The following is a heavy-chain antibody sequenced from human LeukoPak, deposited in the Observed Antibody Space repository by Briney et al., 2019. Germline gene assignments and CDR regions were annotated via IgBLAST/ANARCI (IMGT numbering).Heavy chain of an antibody. CDR1: GGSIGSHY. D-gene: IGHD3-16*01. Sequence: SETLSLTCTVCGGSIGSHYWTWIRQTPGKGLEWIGYVYDIGSTKYNPSLKSRVTISVDTSKNQFSLRLSSVTAADTAVYYCARGGVLKSVDYWGQGTLVAVSS. J-gene: IGHJ4*02. V-gene: IGHV4-59*11. CDR2: VYDIGST. CDR3: ARGGVLKSVDY.